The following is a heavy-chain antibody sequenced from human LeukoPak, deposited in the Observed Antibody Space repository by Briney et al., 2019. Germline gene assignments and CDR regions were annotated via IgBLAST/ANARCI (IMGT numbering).Heavy chain of an antibody. Sequence: GGSLRLSCAVSGFTFSSYAMHWVRQAPGKGLEWVALISYDGSNKFYADSVKGRFTISRDNSKNTLYLQMNSLRAEDTAVYYCAKVGSGSLRDAFDIWGQGTMVTVSS. J-gene: IGHJ3*02. CDR2: ISYDGSNK. V-gene: IGHV3-30-3*01. CDR3: AKVGSGSLRDAFDI. CDR1: GFTFSSYA. D-gene: IGHD1-26*01.